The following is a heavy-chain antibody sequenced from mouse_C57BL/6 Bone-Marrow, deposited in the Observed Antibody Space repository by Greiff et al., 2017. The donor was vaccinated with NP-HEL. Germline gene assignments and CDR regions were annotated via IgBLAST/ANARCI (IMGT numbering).Heavy chain of an antibody. CDR1: GYTFTDYN. D-gene: IGHD2-3*01. V-gene: IGHV1-22*01. J-gene: IGHJ4*01. Sequence: EVQLQESGPELVKPGASVKMSCKASGYTFTDYNMHWVKQSHGKSLEWIGYINPNNGGTSYNQKFKGKATLTVNKSSSTAYMELRSLTSEDSAVYYCFYDGYFYYYAMDYWGQGTSVSVSS. CDR3: FYDGYFYYYAMDY. CDR2: INPNNGGT.